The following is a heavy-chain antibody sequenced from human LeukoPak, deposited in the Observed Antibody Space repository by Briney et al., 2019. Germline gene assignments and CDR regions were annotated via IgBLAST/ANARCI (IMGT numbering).Heavy chain of an antibody. Sequence: PGGSLRLSCAASGFTVSSNYMSWVRQAPGKGLEWVSVIYSGGSTYYADSVKGRFTISRDNSKNTLYLQMNSLRAEDTAVYYCAKDGSIAAAGNYYYYMDVWGKGTTVTVSS. D-gene: IGHD6-13*01. J-gene: IGHJ6*03. V-gene: IGHV3-53*05. CDR3: AKDGSIAAAGNYYYYMDV. CDR2: IYSGGST. CDR1: GFTVSSNY.